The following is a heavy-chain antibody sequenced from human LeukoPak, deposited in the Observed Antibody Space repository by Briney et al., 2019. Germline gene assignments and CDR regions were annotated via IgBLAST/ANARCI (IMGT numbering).Heavy chain of an antibody. CDR1: GFTVSSNY. V-gene: IGHV3-53*01. J-gene: IGHJ6*03. D-gene: IGHD2-15*01. Sequence: GGSLRLSCAASGFTVSSNYMSWVRQAPGKGLEWVSVIYSGGSTYYADSVKGRLTISRDNSKNTLYLQMNSLRAEDTAVYYCARRILRVYYYYMDVWGKGTTVTVSS. CDR2: IYSGGST. CDR3: ARRILRVYYYYMDV.